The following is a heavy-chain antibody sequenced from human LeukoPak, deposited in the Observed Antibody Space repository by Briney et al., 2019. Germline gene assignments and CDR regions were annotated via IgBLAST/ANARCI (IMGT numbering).Heavy chain of an antibody. CDR1: GFTFSSYA. D-gene: IGHD5-24*01. J-gene: IGHJ4*02. CDR3: ASQRHSRDGPIELDY. V-gene: IGHV3-23*01. CDR2: ISGSGGGT. Sequence: PGGSLRLSCAASGFTFSSYAMSWVRQAPGKGLEWVSAISGSGGGTYYAASVKGRFTISRDNSKNTLYLQMNSLRAEDTAVYYCASQRHSRDGPIELDYWGQGTLVTVSS.